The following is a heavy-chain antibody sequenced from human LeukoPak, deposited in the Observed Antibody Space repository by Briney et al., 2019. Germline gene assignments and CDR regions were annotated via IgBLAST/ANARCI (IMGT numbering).Heavy chain of an antibody. D-gene: IGHD4-23*01. CDR3: ARADYGGNSAAFNI. CDR2: IYSSGST. J-gene: IGHJ3*02. V-gene: IGHV4-59*01. CDR1: GGSISNYY. Sequence: PSETLSHTCTVSGGSISNYYWSWIRQPPGKGLEWIGYIYSSGSTYFNPSLTSRVTISVDTSKNQFSLNLTSVTAADTAVYYCARADYGGNSAAFNIWGQGTMVTVSS.